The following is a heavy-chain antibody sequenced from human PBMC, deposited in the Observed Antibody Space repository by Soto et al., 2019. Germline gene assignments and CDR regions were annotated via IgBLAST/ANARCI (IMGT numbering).Heavy chain of an antibody. CDR1: GGSFRHYY. CDR2: INHSGST. J-gene: IGHJ4*02. V-gene: IGHV4-34*01. D-gene: IGHD3-3*01. CDR3: ARMYYDFWSGYYYFDY. Sequence: SETLSHTYAVYGGSFRHYYRSGIRQPPGKGLEWIGEINHSGSTNYNPSLKSRVTISVDTSKNQFSLKLSSVTAADTAVYYCARMYYDFWSGYYYFDYWGQGTLVTVS.